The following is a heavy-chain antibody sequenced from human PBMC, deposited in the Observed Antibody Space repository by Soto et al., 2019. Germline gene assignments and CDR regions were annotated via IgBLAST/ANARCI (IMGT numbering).Heavy chain of an antibody. V-gene: IGHV1-2*04. CDR1: GYTFTVYY. J-gene: IGHJ6*02. CDR3: ARGFRDYYRMDV. Sequence: ASVKVSCKASGYTFTVYYMHWVRQAPGQGLEWMGWINPNSGGTNYAQKFQGWVTMTRDTSISTAYMELSRLRSDDTAVYYCARGFRDYYRMDVWGQGTTVTVFS. CDR2: INPNSGGT.